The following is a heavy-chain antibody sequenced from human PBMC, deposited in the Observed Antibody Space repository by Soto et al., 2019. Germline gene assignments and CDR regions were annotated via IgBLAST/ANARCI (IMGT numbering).Heavy chain of an antibody. D-gene: IGHD3-16*01. CDR1: GGSISSGDYY. CDR2: IYYSGST. Sequence: PSETLSLTCTVSGGSISSGDYYWSWIRQPPGKGLEWIGYIYYSGSTYYNPSLKSRVTISVDTSKNQFSLKLSSATAADTAVYYCARVRGMITLDPYYYYGMDVWGQGTTVTVSS. CDR3: ARVRGMITLDPYYYYGMDV. V-gene: IGHV4-30-4*01. J-gene: IGHJ6*02.